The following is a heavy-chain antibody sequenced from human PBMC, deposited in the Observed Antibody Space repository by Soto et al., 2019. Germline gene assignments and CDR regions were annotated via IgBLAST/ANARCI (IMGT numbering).Heavy chain of an antibody. CDR3: ARHYSSGSRNWFDP. CDR1: GGSINSSSYF. Sequence: SETLSLTCSVSGGSINSSSYFWGWVRQPPGRGLEWIGSIYYSGSTYYNPSLRSRVTISVDTSKNQFSLKLSSVTAADTAVFYCARHYSSGSRNWFDPWGQGTLVTVSS. CDR2: IYYSGST. V-gene: IGHV4-39*01. D-gene: IGHD6-19*01. J-gene: IGHJ5*02.